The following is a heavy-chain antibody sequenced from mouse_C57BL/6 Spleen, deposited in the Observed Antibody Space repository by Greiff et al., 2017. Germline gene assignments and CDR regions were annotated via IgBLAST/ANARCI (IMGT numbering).Heavy chain of an antibody. Sequence: VKLMESGAELARPGASVKLSCKASGYTFTSYGISWVKQRTGQGLEWIGEIYPRSGNTYYNEKFKGKATLTADKSSSTAYMELRSLTSEDSAVXFCARSGGGMDYGGQGTSVTVSS. CDR2: IYPRSGNT. V-gene: IGHV1-81*01. J-gene: IGHJ4*01. CDR1: GYTFTSYG. CDR3: ARSGGGMDY.